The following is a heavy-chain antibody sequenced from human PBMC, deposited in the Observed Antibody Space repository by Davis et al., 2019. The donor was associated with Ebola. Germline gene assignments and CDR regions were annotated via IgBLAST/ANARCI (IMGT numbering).Heavy chain of an antibody. CDR1: GRSFSGYY. D-gene: IGHD2-21*01. CDR3: ARGGGMLWWPPAY. Sequence: SETLSLTCAVYGRSFSGYYWSWIRQPPGKGLEWIGEINHSGSTNYNPSLKSRVTISVDTSKNQFSLKLSSVTAADTAVYYCARGGGMLWWPPAYWGQGTLVTVSS. J-gene: IGHJ4*02. V-gene: IGHV4-34*01. CDR2: INHSGST.